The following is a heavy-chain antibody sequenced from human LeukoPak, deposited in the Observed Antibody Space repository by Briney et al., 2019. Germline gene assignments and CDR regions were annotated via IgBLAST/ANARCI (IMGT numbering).Heavy chain of an antibody. V-gene: IGHV3-21*01. J-gene: IGHJ4*02. Sequence: GGSLRLSCAASGFTFSSYSMNWVRQAPGKGLEWVSSISSSSSYIYYAGSVKGRFTISRDNAKNSLYLQMNSLRAEDTAVYYCARAGLGYCSSTSCYTGDFDYWGQGTLVTVSS. D-gene: IGHD2-2*02. CDR1: GFTFSSYS. CDR2: ISSSSSYI. CDR3: ARAGLGYCSSTSCYTGDFDY.